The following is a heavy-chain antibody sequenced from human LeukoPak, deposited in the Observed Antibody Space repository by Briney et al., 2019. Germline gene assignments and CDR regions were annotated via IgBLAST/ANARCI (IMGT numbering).Heavy chain of an antibody. CDR1: GFTFSSSA. CDR2: ISYDGSNK. CDR3: ARDRLITFGGVIVIRYIFDY. D-gene: IGHD3-16*02. Sequence: PGGSLRLSCAASGFTFSSSAMHWVRQAPGKGLEWVAVISYDGSNKYYADSVKGRFTISRDNSKNTLYLQMNSLRAEDTAVYYCARDRLITFGGVIVIRYIFDYWGQGTLVTVSS. V-gene: IGHV3-30*04. J-gene: IGHJ4*02.